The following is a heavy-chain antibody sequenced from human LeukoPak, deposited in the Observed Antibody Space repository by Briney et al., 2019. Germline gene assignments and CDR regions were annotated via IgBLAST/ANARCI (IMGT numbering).Heavy chain of an antibody. D-gene: IGHD6-19*01. CDR1: GGSISSYY. J-gene: IGHJ3*01. CDR2: IYTSEST. Sequence: PSETLSLTCTVSGGSISSYYWSWIRQPAGKGLEWIGRIYTSESTNYNPSLKSRVTMSVDTSKNQFSLKLSSVTAADTAVYYCARDATGGQWLDPIELWGQGTMVTVSS. V-gene: IGHV4-4*07. CDR3: ARDATGGQWLDPIEL.